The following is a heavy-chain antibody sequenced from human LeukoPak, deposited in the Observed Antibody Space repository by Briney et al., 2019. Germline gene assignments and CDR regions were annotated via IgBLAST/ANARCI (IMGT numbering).Heavy chain of an antibody. V-gene: IGHV3-48*02. CDR1: GFPFSSYS. CDR3: ARDRGGSGSYSDY. Sequence: GSLRLSCAASGFPFSSYSMNWVRQAPGKGLEWISYISSSSGSIYYADSVKGRFTISRDNAKNSLYLQMNSLRDEDTAVYYCARDRGGSGSYSDYWGQGTLVTVSS. CDR2: ISSSSGSI. J-gene: IGHJ4*02. D-gene: IGHD1-26*01.